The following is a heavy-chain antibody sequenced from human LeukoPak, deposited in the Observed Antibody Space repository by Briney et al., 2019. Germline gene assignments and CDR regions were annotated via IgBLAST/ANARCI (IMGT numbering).Heavy chain of an antibody. CDR1: GYTFTSYG. V-gene: IGHV1-18*01. CDR2: ISAYNGNT. Sequence: GASVKVSCKASGYTFTSYGISWVRQAPGQGLEWMGWISAYNGNTNYAQKLQGRVTMTTDTSTSTAYMELRSLRSDDTAVYYCASLLLDEYSSSANAFDIWGQGTMVTVSS. CDR3: ASLLLDEYSSSANAFDI. D-gene: IGHD6-6*01. J-gene: IGHJ3*02.